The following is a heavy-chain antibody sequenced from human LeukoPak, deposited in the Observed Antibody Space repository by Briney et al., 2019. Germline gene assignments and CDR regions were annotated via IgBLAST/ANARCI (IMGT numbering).Heavy chain of an antibody. CDR3: ARDLYYYYYMDV. Sequence: GGSLRLSCAASGFTFSSYWMSWVRQAPGKGLEWVSTISSSTSYYAGSVKGRFTIPRDNAENSLYLQMNSLRAEDTAVYYCARDLYYYYYMDVWGKGTTVTVSS. V-gene: IGHV3-21*01. CDR1: GFTFSSYW. J-gene: IGHJ6*03. CDR2: ISSSTSY.